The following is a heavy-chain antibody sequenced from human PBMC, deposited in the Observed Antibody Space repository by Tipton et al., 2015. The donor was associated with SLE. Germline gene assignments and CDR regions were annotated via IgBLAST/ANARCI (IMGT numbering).Heavy chain of an antibody. CDR2: FHSGGST. J-gene: IGHJ6*02. CDR1: GFTFSSYA. Sequence: SLRLSCAASGFTFSSYAMSWVRQAPGKGLEWVSLFHSGGSTYYADSVKGRFTISRDNSKNTLYLQMNSLRAEDTAVYYCAAGPSYYYGMDVWGQGTTVTVSS. CDR3: AAGPSYYYGMDV. V-gene: IGHV3-23*03.